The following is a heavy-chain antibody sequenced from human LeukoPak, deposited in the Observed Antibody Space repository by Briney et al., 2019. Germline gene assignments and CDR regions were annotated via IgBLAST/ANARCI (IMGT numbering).Heavy chain of an antibody. CDR1: GFTFTNYW. CDR3: AKESQSSPYGMDV. CDR2: INSDGSST. V-gene: IGHV3-74*01. Sequence: GGSLRLSCAASGFTFTNYWIHWVRQAPGKGLMWVSRINSDGSSTSYADSVKGRFTISRDNAKNSLYLQMNSLRAEDTALYYCAKESQSSPYGMDVWGQGTTVTVSS. J-gene: IGHJ6*02. D-gene: IGHD6-13*01.